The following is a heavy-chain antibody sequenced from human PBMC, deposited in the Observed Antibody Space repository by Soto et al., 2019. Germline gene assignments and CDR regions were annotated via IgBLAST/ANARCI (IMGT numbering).Heavy chain of an antibody. V-gene: IGHV1-46*01. Sequence: ASVKVSCKASGYTFTSYYMHWVRQAPGQGLEWMGIINPSGGSTSYAQKFQGRVTMTRDTSTSTVYMELSSLRSEDTAVYYCERDIVPTRFDYWGQGTLVTVSS. CDR2: INPSGGST. J-gene: IGHJ4*02. CDR1: GYTFTSYY. CDR3: ERDIVPTRFDY. D-gene: IGHD1-26*01.